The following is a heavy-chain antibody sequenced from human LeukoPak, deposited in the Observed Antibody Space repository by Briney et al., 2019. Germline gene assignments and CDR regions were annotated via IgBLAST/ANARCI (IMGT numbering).Heavy chain of an antibody. D-gene: IGHD4-17*01. V-gene: IGHV3-23*01. CDR2: ISGSGGNT. J-gene: IGHJ4*02. CDR3: ARGRGGDYVPSRFDY. CDR1: GFAFSGFA. Sequence: GGSLRLSCSASGFAFSGFAMGWVRQAPGKGLEWVSSISGSGGNTYYADSVEGRFTVSRDNSKNTMYLQMNSLRAEDTALYYCARGRGGDYVPSRFDYWGQGTLVTVSS.